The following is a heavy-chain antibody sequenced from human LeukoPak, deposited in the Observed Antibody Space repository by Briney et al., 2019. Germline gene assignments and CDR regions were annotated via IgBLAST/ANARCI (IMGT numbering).Heavy chain of an antibody. D-gene: IGHD3-9*01. CDR2: IYYSGST. J-gene: IGHJ4*02. CDR3: ALRYFDRDY. CDR1: GGSISSSNYY. Sequence: SETLSLTCTVSGGSISSSNYYWVWVRQPPGKGLKWVGSIYYSGSTYYNPSLKSRVTISVDTSKNQFSLKLSSVTAADTAVYYCALRYFDRDYWGQGTLVTVSS. V-gene: IGHV4-39*01.